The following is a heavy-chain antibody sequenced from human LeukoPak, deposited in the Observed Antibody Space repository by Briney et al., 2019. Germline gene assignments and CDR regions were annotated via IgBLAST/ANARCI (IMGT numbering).Heavy chain of an antibody. V-gene: IGHV3-21*01. CDR3: ARGVPSHYDSPYRAFDI. J-gene: IGHJ3*02. D-gene: IGHD3-22*01. Sequence: GGSLRLSCAASGFTFSSYSMNWVRQAPGKGLEWVSSISSSSSYIYYADSVKGRFTISRDNAKNSLYLQMNSLRAEDTAVYYCARGVPSHYDSPYRAFDIWGQGTMVTVSS. CDR2: ISSSSSYI. CDR1: GFTFSSYS.